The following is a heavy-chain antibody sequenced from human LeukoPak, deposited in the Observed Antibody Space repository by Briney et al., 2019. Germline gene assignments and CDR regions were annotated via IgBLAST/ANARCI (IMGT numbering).Heavy chain of an antibody. CDR1: GGSFSGYY. CDR3: ARDIVLRYFDWPTDYYMDV. V-gene: IGHV4-34*01. D-gene: IGHD3-9*01. CDR2: INHSGST. J-gene: IGHJ6*03. Sequence: SETLSLTCAVFGGSFSGYYWSWIRQPPGKGLEWIGEINHSGSTNYDPSLKSRVSISVDTSKNQFSLKLSSVTAADTAVYYCARDIVLRYFDWPTDYYMDVWGKGTTVTISS.